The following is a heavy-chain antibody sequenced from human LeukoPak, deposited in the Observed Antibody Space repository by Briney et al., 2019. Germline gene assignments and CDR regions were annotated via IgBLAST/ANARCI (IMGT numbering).Heavy chain of an antibody. CDR1: GGSISIYY. Sequence: SETLSLTCTVSGGSISIYYWSWIRQPPGKGLEWIGYIYYSGSTNYNPSLKSRVTISVDTSKNQFSLKLSSVTAADTAVYYCARDFGPMDVWGQGTTVTVSS. CDR2: IYYSGST. V-gene: IGHV4-59*01. J-gene: IGHJ6*02. CDR3: ARDFGPMDV. D-gene: IGHD3-10*01.